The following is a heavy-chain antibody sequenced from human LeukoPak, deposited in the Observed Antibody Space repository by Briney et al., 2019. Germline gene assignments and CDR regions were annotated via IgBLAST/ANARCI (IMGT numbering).Heavy chain of an antibody. CDR3: AQGGFYGSTRFDY. D-gene: IGHD3-10*01. CDR1: GFTFSSYA. CDR2: ISSSGAST. Sequence: GGSLRLSCAASGFTFSSYAMSWVRQAPGKGLEWVSTISSSGASTYYADSVKGRFTISRDNSKNTLYLQMNSLRGEDTAVYYCAQGGFYGSTRFDYWGQGTLVTVSS. J-gene: IGHJ4*02. V-gene: IGHV3-23*01.